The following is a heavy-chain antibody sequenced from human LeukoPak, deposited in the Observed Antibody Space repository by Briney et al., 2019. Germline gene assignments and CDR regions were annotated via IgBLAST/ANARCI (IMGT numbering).Heavy chain of an antibody. V-gene: IGHV4-38-2*02. CDR3: ARSPLTIAAAGNDAFDI. CDR2: TYHSGRT. Sequence: KPSETLSLTCTVSGYSISSGYYWGWIRQPPGKGLEWIGSTYHSGRTFYNPSLKSRVTISVDTSKNQFSLKLTSVTAADTAVYYCARSPLTIAAAGNDAFDIWGQGTMVTVSS. CDR1: GYSISSGYY. D-gene: IGHD6-13*01. J-gene: IGHJ3*02.